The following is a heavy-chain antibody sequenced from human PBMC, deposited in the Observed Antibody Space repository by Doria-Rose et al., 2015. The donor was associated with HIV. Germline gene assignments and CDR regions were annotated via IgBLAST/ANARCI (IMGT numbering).Heavy chain of an antibody. V-gene: IGHV2-26*01. CDR3: ARIKSSRWYHKYYFDF. D-gene: IGHD6-13*01. CDR1: GVSLSSPGMG. J-gene: IGHJ4*02. CDR2: IFSDDER. Sequence: QVTLRESGPVLVKPTETLTLTCTVSGVSLSSPGMGVSWIRQPPGKALEWLANIFSDDERSYKTPLKSRLTISRGTPKSQVVLTMTDMDPVDTATYYCARIKSSRWYHKYYFDFWGQGTLVIVSA.